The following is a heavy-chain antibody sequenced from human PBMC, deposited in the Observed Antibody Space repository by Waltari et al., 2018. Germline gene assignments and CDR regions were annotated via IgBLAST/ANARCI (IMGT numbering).Heavy chain of an antibody. CDR3: AKIPGGAGTFSDY. D-gene: IGHD6-19*01. CDR1: GFTFSSYG. CDR2: IRYDGSNK. V-gene: IGHV3-30*02. Sequence: QVQLVESGGGVVQPGGSLRLSCAASGFTFSSYGMHWVRQAPGKGLEWVAFIRYDGSNKYYAESVKGRFTISRDNSKNTLYLQMNSLRAEDTAVYYCAKIPGGAGTFSDYWGQGTLVTVSS. J-gene: IGHJ4*02.